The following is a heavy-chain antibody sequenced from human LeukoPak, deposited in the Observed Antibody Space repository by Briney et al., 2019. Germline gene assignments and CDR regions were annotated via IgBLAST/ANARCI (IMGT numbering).Heavy chain of an antibody. J-gene: IGHJ6*03. CDR3: AKDIAAAGTDHYYYYYMDV. D-gene: IGHD6-13*01. Sequence: PGGSLRLSCAASGFTFSSYGMHWVRQAPGKGLEWVAFIRYDGSNKYYADSVKGRFTISRDNSKNTLYLQMNSLRAEDTAVYYCAKDIAAAGTDHYYYYYMDVWGKGTTVTISS. CDR2: IRYDGSNK. CDR1: GFTFSSYG. V-gene: IGHV3-30*02.